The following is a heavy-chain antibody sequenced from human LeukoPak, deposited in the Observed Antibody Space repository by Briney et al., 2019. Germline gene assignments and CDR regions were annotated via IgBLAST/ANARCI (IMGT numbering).Heavy chain of an antibody. V-gene: IGHV3-74*01. Sequence: GSLRLSCAASGFTFSSYWMHWVRQAPGKGLVWVSRINSDGSSTSYADSVKGRFTISRDNAKTTLYLQMNSLRAEDTAVYYCARGTYYDFWSGYFDIDYWGQGTLVTVSS. CDR3: ARGTYYDFWSGYFDIDY. CDR1: GFTFSSYW. J-gene: IGHJ4*02. CDR2: INSDGSST. D-gene: IGHD3-3*01.